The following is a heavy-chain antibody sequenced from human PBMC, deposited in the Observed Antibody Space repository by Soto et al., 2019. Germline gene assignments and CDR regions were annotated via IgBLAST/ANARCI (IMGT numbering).Heavy chain of an antibody. V-gene: IGHV2-5*02. CDR2: IYWDDDK. CDR1: GFSLSTSGVG. J-gene: IGHJ4*02. CDR3: AHGCAPGIAAEGYYFDY. D-gene: IGHD6-13*01. Sequence: QITLKESGPTLVKPTQTLTLTCTFSGFSLSTSGVGVGWIRQPPGKALEWLALIYWDDDKRYSPSLKSRLTITKDTSKNQVVLTMTNMDPVDTATYYCAHGCAPGIAAEGYYFDYWGQGTLVTVSS.